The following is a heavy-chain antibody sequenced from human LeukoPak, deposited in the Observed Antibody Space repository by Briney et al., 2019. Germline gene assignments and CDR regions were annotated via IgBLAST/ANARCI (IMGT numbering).Heavy chain of an antibody. D-gene: IGHD3-10*01. CDR3: ARHRNYYGSGRTDFDY. Sequence: PSETLSLTCTVSGGSISSYYWTWIRQTPGKELKWIGTMHYTGSTYYSPSLKSRVTISVDTSKNQFSLKLSSVTAADTAVYYCARHRNYYGSGRTDFDYWGQGTLVTVSP. V-gene: IGHV4-59*04. CDR2: MHYTGST. J-gene: IGHJ4*02. CDR1: GGSISSYY.